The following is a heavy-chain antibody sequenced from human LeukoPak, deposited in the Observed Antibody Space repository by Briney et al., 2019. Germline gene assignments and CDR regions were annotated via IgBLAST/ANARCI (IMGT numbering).Heavy chain of an antibody. Sequence: GASVKVSCKASGYTLTELSMHWVRQAPGKGLEWMGGFDPEDGETIYAQKFQGRVTMTEDTSTDTAYMELSSLRSEDTAVYYCATRLLYSSGWYFDYWGQGTLVTVSS. J-gene: IGHJ4*02. CDR2: FDPEDGET. CDR1: GYTLTELS. D-gene: IGHD6-19*01. CDR3: ATRLLYSSGWYFDY. V-gene: IGHV1-24*01.